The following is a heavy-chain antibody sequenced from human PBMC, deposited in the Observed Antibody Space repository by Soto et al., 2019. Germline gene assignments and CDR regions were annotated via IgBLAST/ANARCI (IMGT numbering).Heavy chain of an antibody. CDR1: GGTFSTYA. CDR2: IVPLFGTA. V-gene: IGHV1-69*13. CDR3: ARGVHYDSSGYYYFY. J-gene: IGHJ4*02. Sequence: SVKVSCKASGGTFSTYAIDWVRQAPGQGLEWMGGIVPLFGTAKYAQNFQGRITITADESTNTAYMELRSLRSKDTAVYYCARGVHYDSSGYYYFYWGQGTLVTVSS. D-gene: IGHD3-22*01.